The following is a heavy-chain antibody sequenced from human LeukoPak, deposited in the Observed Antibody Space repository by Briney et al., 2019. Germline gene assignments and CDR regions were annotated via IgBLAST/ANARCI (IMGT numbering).Heavy chain of an antibody. D-gene: IGHD3-10*01. CDR3: STGSGHAFDV. Sequence: GGSLRLSCAASGFTFSSYWMHWVRQVPGKGLVWVSRINSDGSSTSYADSVKGRFTISRDNAKNTLYVQMNSLRAEDTAVYYCSTGSGHAFDVWGRGTMATVSS. V-gene: IGHV3-74*01. J-gene: IGHJ3*01. CDR1: GFTFSSYW. CDR2: INSDGSST.